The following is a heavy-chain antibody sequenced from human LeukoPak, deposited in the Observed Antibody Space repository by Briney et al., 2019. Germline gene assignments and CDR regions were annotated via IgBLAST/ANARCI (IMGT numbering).Heavy chain of an antibody. CDR2: IRYDGSNK. V-gene: IGHV3-30*02. J-gene: IGHJ3*02. CDR3: AKDQYSVCCSSTNCRTDAFDI. D-gene: IGHD2-2*01. Sequence: GGSLRLSCAASGFTFSSYGMHWVRQAPGKGLEWVAFIRYDGSNKYYADSVKGRFTICRDKSKNTLYLQMNRLIAEDTAVYYCAKDQYSVCCSSTNCRTDAFDIWGQGTMVTVSS. CDR1: GFTFSSYG.